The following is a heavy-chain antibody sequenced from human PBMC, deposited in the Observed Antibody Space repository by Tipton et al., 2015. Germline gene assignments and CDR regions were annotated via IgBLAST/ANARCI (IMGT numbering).Heavy chain of an antibody. D-gene: IGHD3-9*01. CDR3: ACQDYDSLTRDYQTVDY. CDR1: GYSINNDYY. CDR2: IYYSGST. Sequence: GLVKPSETMSLTCDVSGYSINNDYYWGWIRQPPGKGLEWIGNIYYSGSTYYNPSLKSRVTMSRDTSKNQFSLKLTSVTAADTAVYYCACQDYDSLTRDYQTVDYWGQGTLVTVSS. V-gene: IGHV4-38-2*01. J-gene: IGHJ4*02.